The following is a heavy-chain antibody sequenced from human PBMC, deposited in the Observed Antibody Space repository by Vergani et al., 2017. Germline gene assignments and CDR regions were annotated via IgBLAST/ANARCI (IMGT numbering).Heavy chain of an antibody. V-gene: IGHV3-53*01. CDR1: GFTVSSNY. CDR3: ARDHYDILTGLKDYYGMDV. J-gene: IGHJ6*02. D-gene: IGHD3-9*01. Sequence: EVQLLESGGGLVQPGGSLILSCAASGFTVSSNYMSWVRQAPGKGLEWVSVIYSGGSTYYGDSEKGRFTISRDNSKNTLYLQMNSLRAEDTAVYYCARDHYDILTGLKDYYGMDVWGQGTTVTVSS. CDR2: IYSGGST.